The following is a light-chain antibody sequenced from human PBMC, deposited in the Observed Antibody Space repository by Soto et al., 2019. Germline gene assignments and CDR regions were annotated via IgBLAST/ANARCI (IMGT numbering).Light chain of an antibody. V-gene: IGLV3-21*04. CDR3: QVWDISSDHVV. Sequence: SYELTQPPSVSVAPGKTARITCGGNNIGSKSVHWYQQKPSQAPVLVIYYDSVRPSGIPERFSGSNSGNTATLTSSGVEAGDDADYYCQVWDISSDHVVFGGGTKVTVL. J-gene: IGLJ2*01. CDR1: NIGSKS. CDR2: YDS.